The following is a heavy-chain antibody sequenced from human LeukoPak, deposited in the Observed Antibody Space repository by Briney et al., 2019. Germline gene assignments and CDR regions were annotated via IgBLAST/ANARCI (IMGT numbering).Heavy chain of an antibody. CDR2: ITGSGGST. D-gene: IGHD3-10*01. J-gene: IGHJ4*02. CDR3: AKDLGDLSRPVDY. V-gene: IGHV3-23*01. CDR1: GFTFNTYA. Sequence: GGSPRLSCAASGFTFNTYAMNWVRQAPGKGLEWVSTITGSGGSTYYADSVKGRFTISRDNSKNTLYLQMNSLRAEDTAVYYCAKDLGDLSRPVDYWGQGTLVTVSS.